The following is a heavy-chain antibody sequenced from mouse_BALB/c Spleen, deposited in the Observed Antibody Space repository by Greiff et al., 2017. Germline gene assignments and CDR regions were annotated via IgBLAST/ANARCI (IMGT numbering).Heavy chain of an antibody. J-gene: IGHJ2*01. V-gene: IGHV2-6-7*01. CDR2: IWGDGST. CDR1: GFSLTGYG. Sequence: QVQLKESGPGLVAPSQSLSITCTVSGFSLTGYGVNWVRQPPGKGLEWLGMIWGDGSTDYNSALKSRLSISKDNSKSQVFLKLNRLQTDDTATYYCAKEGKTPYGNYNYFDYWGQGTTLTVSS. D-gene: IGHD2-1*01. CDR3: AKEGKTPYGNYNYFDY.